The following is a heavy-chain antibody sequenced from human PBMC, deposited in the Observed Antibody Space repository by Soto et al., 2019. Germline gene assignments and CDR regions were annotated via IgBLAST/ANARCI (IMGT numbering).Heavy chain of an antibody. Sequence: QVQLVQSGAEEKKPGASVKVSCKASGYTFTGYAMHWVRQTPGQRLEWMGWINAGNGNTKYSQKFQGRVTITRDTSASTAYMELSSLRSQDTAVYYCARAVAVPADFDYWRQGTLVIASS. J-gene: IGHJ4*02. CDR3: ARAVAVPADFDY. CDR2: INAGNGNT. CDR1: GYTFTGYA. D-gene: IGHD6-19*01. V-gene: IGHV1-3*05.